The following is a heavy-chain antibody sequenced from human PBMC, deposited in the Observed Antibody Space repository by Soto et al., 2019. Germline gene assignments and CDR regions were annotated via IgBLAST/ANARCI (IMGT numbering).Heavy chain of an antibody. Sequence: PSETLSLTCTVSGGSISSSSYYWGWIRQPPGKGLEWIGNIYYSGSTYYNPSLKSRVTISVDTSKNQFSLKLSSVTAADTAVYYCARRGPGTYFDYWGQGTLVTVSS. CDR3: ARRGPGTYFDY. J-gene: IGHJ4*02. V-gene: IGHV4-39*01. CDR2: IYYSGST. D-gene: IGHD6-13*01. CDR1: GGSISSSSYY.